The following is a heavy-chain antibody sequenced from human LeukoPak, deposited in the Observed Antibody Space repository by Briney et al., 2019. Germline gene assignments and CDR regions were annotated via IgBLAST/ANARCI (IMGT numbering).Heavy chain of an antibody. D-gene: IGHD6-19*01. Sequence: GGSLRLSCAASGFSFSSLSMNWVRQAPGKGLEWVSYISGGSSFTYYVDSVKGRFTISRDNAKNSLYLQMNGLRAEDTAVYYCARDLGYSSGPNYWGQGTRVTVSS. J-gene: IGHJ4*02. CDR3: ARDLGYSSGPNY. CDR2: ISGGSSFT. CDR1: GFSFSSLS. V-gene: IGHV3-21*01.